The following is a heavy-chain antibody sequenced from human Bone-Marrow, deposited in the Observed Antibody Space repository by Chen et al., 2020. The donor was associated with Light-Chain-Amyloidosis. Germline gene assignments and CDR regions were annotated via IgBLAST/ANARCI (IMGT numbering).Heavy chain of an antibody. J-gene: IGHJ6*02. D-gene: IGHD2-8*01. CDR2: ISSSGSSK. CDR1: GFTFITFN. CDR3: ASEGQYCTNGACYYYYSGMDV. Sequence: EVRLVESGGGLVQPGGSLRLSCTVSGFTFITFNMNWVRQAPGKGLEWVSYISSSGSSKYYADSVKGRFTISRDNAKNSLYLQMNSLRDEDTAVYYCASEGQYCTNGACYYYYSGMDVWGQGTTVTVSS. V-gene: IGHV3-48*02.